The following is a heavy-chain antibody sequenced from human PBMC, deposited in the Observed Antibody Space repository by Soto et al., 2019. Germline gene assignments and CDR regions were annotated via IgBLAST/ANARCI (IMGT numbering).Heavy chain of an antibody. J-gene: IGHJ5*01. Sequence: TSETLSLTCAVYGGSFSGYSWTWIRQSPGKGLEWIGDINHSGRVNYSPSRKSRVTISLDTSKNQFSLTLSAVTAADTAMYYCSTRAYDTNGYYRFDPWGQGTLVTVSS. V-gene: IGHV4-34*01. CDR1: GGSFSGYS. D-gene: IGHD3-22*01. CDR2: INHSGRV. CDR3: STRAYDTNGYYRFDP.